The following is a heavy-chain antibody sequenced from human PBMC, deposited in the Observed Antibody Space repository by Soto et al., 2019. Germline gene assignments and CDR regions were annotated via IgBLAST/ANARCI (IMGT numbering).Heavy chain of an antibody. Sequence: EPQLVESGGGLVQPGGSLRLSCAASGFTFSFYTMNWVRQTPGKGLEWLAYISRGGSSIYYADSVKGRFTVSRDNANNSLPLKLTSLRREEPAVYYVGGGGGDLRGSGVFDYWGQGTLVTVSS. J-gene: IGHJ4*02. CDR2: ISRGGSSI. CDR1: GFTFSFYT. D-gene: IGHD6-19*01. V-gene: IGHV3-48*01. CDR3: GGGGGDLRGSGVFDY.